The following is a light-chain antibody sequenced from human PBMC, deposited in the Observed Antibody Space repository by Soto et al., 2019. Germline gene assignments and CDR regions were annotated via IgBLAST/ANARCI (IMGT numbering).Light chain of an antibody. J-gene: IGLJ3*02. CDR1: SGHSTYA. V-gene: IGLV4-69*01. CDR2: LNSDGSH. Sequence: QPVLTQSPSASASLGASVKLTCTLSSGHSTYAIAWHQQQPEKGPRYLMKLNSDGSHSKGDGIPDRFSGSSSGAERYPIISSLQSEDEADYYCQTWGTGIWVFGGGTKVTVL. CDR3: QTWGTGIWV.